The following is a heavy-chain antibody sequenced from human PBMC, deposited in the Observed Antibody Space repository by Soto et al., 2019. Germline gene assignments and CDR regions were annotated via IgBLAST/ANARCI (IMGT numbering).Heavy chain of an antibody. Sequence: ASVKVSCKVSGYTLTELSMHWVRQAPGKGLEWMGGFDPEDGETIYAQKFQGRVTMTEDTSTDTAYMELSSLRSEDTAVYYCARDAYCSGSDCYSNDFHHWGQGTLVTVSS. V-gene: IGHV1-24*01. CDR3: ARDAYCSGSDCYSNDFHH. CDR1: GYTLTELS. CDR2: FDPEDGET. D-gene: IGHD2-21*01. J-gene: IGHJ1*01.